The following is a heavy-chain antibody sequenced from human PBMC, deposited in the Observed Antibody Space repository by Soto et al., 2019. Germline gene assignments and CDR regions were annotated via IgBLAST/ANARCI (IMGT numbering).Heavy chain of an antibody. Sequence: GGSLRLSCAASVFTFTNYVMSWVRQAPGKGLEWVSVISGSGSSTYYADSVKGRFTITRDNSKNTLYLQMNSLRAEDTAVYYCARPMVRGVKYYYYYYGMDVWGQGTTVTVS. V-gene: IGHV3-23*01. J-gene: IGHJ6*02. CDR2: ISGSGSST. D-gene: IGHD3-10*01. CDR3: ARPMVRGVKYYYYYYGMDV. CDR1: VFTFTNYV.